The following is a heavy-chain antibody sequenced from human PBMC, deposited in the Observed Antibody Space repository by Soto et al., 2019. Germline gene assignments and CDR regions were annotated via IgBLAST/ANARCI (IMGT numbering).Heavy chain of an antibody. J-gene: IGHJ6*02. V-gene: IGHV1-69*13. CDR2: IIPIFGTA. D-gene: IGHD3-22*01. CDR1: GGTFSSYA. CDR3: ARDLPAGYYDCSGSTIYYYYGIDV. Sequence: GASVKVSCKASGGTFSSYAISWVRQAPGQGLEWMGGIIPIFGTANYAQKFQGRVTITADESTSTAYMELSSLRSEDTAVYYCARDLPAGYYDCSGSTIYYYYGIDVWAQGNTVTVSS.